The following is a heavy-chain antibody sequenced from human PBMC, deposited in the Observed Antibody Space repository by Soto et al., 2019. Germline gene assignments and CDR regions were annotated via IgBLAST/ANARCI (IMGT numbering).Heavy chain of an antibody. CDR2: IIPMFGTA. V-gene: IGHV1-69*12. D-gene: IGHD6-19*01. Sequence: QVQLVQSGAEVKKPGSSVKVSCKASGGTFSSYAISWVRQAPGQGLEWMGGIIPMFGTANYAQNFQGRITSXXDXSXXAVYMELSSLSFEETAVYYCAREGASSSWYGGFDYWGQGTLVTVSS. CDR1: GGTFSSYA. CDR3: AREGASSSWYGGFDY. J-gene: IGHJ4*02.